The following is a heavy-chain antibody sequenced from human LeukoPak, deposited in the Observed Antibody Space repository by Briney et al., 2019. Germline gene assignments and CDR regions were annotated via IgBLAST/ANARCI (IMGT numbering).Heavy chain of an antibody. CDR3: AKRGVVPTIKTFDS. Sequence: GGSLRLSCAASGFTVSTNCMTWVRQAPGKGLEWVSTIYSGGTTYYADSVMGRFTISRHNSRNTLYLQMNSLRAEDTAVYYCAKRGVVPTIKTFDSWGQGALVTVSS. CDR2: IYSGGTT. J-gene: IGHJ4*02. V-gene: IGHV3-53*04. D-gene: IGHD2-2*01. CDR1: GFTVSTNC.